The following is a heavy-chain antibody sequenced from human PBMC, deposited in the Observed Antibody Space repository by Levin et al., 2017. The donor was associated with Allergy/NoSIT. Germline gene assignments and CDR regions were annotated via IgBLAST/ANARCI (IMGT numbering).Heavy chain of an antibody. CDR1: GYTFTGYY. Sequence: ASVKVSCKASGYTFTGYYMHWVRQAPGQGLEWMGWINPNSGGTNYAQKFQGRVTMTRDTSISTAYMELGRLRSDDTAVYYCARAIGGNSPHYYYYGMDVWGQGTTVTVSS. J-gene: IGHJ6*02. CDR3: ARAIGGNSPHYYYYGMDV. D-gene: IGHD4-23*01. V-gene: IGHV1-2*02. CDR2: INPNSGGT.